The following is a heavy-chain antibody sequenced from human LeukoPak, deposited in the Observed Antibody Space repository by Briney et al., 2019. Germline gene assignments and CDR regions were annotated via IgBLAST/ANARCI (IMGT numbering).Heavy chain of an antibody. V-gene: IGHV3-74*01. J-gene: IGHJ4*02. D-gene: IGHD5-18*01. CDR1: GFTFSSYW. Sequence: GGSLRLSCAASGFTFSSYWMHWVRHTPGKGLVWVSRIKGDGSSTSYADSVKGGFTISRDNAKNTLYLQMNSLRAEDTAVYYCARDGYSFGHDFDYWGQGTLVTVSS. CDR3: ARDGYSFGHDFDY. CDR2: IKGDGSST.